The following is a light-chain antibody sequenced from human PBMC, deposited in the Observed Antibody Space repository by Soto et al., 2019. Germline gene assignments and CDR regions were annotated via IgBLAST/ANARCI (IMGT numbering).Light chain of an antibody. V-gene: IGKV3-20*01. J-gene: IGKJ1*01. CDR3: QQYVRSPWT. CDR2: GVS. CDR1: QSVSSSY. Sequence: EIVLTQSPGTLSLSPGERATLSCRASQSVSSSYLAWYQQKPGQAPRLLIYGVSSRATGIPDRFSGSGSGTDFTLTISRLEPEDFAVYYCQQYVRSPWTFGQGTKVDIK.